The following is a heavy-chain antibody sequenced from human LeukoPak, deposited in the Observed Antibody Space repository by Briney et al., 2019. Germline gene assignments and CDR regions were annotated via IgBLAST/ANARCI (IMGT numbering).Heavy chain of an antibody. J-gene: IGHJ4*02. CDR2: ISSSRSYI. Sequence: GGSLRLSCAASGFTFSSYSMNRVRQAPGKGLEWVSFISSSRSYIYYADSVKGRFTISRDNAKNSLYLQMNSLRAEDTAVYYCARFIAAPCYFDYWGRGTLVTVSS. CDR3: ARFIAAPCYFDY. V-gene: IGHV3-21*01. D-gene: IGHD6-13*01. CDR1: GFTFSSYS.